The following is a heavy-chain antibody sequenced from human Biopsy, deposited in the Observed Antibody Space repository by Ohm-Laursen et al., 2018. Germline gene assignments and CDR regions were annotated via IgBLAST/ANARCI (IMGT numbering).Heavy chain of an antibody. CDR1: RYTFTNYS. CDR3: ARTDDFNFDFDY. CDR2: TNPRGGDT. V-gene: IGHV1-46*01. J-gene: IGHJ4*02. Sequence: GASLKVSPQASRYTFTNYSTHWPRQAPRQGLDWMGTTNPRGGDTTSAQDFQGRLIMTRDTSTSTVYMELSSLTSEDTAVYSCARTDDFNFDFDYWGQGTLVTVSS. D-gene: IGHD5-24*01.